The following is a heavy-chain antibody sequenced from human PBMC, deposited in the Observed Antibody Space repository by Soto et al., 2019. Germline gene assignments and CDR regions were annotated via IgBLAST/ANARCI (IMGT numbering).Heavy chain of an antibody. J-gene: IGHJ3*02. CDR3: ARDLDWESPLGSGGARSSIGAFDI. D-gene: IGHD3-3*01. CDR2: INPSGGST. V-gene: IGHV1-46*01. CDR1: GYTFTSYY. Sequence: GASVKVSCKASGYTFTSYYMHWVRQAPGQGLEWMGIINPSGGSTSYAQKFQGRVTMTRDTSTSTVYMELSSLRSEDTAVYYCARDLDWESPLGSGGARSSIGAFDIWGQGTMVTVSS.